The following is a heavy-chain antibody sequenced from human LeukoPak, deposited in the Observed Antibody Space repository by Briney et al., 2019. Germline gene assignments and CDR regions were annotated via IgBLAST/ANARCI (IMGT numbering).Heavy chain of an antibody. V-gene: IGHV3-23*01. Sequence: GSLRLSCAASGFTFSSYFMSWVRQAPGKGLQWVASITDTGGETYYTDSVEGRFSISRDNSKNTLFLQMNSLRAEDTAVYFCGKSGQFDSWGQGTLVIVSS. D-gene: IGHD2-8*02. CDR2: ITDTGGET. CDR3: GKSGQFDS. J-gene: IGHJ5*01. CDR1: GFTFSSYF.